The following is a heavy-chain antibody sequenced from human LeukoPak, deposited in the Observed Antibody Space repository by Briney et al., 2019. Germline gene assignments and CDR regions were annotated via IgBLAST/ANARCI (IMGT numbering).Heavy chain of an antibody. CDR3: ARVRGGN. V-gene: IGHV3-74*01. D-gene: IGHD3-16*01. CDR2: INEHGTT. CDR1: GFTFSDLW. Sequence: GGPLRLSCTASGFTFSDLWMYCVRQAPGKGLVWISNINEHGTTAYADSVKGRFTISRDNAKNILCLQMNSLRAEDTAVYYCARVRGGNWGQGTLVTVSS. J-gene: IGHJ4*02.